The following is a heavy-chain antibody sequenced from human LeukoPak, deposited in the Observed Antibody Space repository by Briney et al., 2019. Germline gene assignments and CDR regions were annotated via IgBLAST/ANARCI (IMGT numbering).Heavy chain of an antibody. D-gene: IGHD2-2*01. V-gene: IGHV3-7*01. CDR1: GFTFSSYW. CDR3: AKGGLILLGYCSSTSCYDLNGMDV. CDR2: IKQDGSEK. Sequence: GGSLRLSCAASGFTFSSYWMNWVRQAPGKGLEWVANIKQDGSEKYYADSVKGRFTISRDNSKNTLYLQMNSLRAEDTAVYYCAKGGLILLGYCSSTSCYDLNGMDVWGQGTTVTVSS. J-gene: IGHJ6*02.